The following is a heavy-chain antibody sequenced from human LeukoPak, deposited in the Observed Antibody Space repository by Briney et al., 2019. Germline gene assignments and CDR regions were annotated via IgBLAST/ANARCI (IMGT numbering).Heavy chain of an antibody. Sequence: GASVKVSCKTSGYTFTYYDISWVRHAPVQGLEWMGWISAYNGETNYAQKLQGRLTMTTDTSTSTAYMELRSLRSDDTAVYFCARGNKPYDYWGEGALVTVSS. CDR2: ISAYNGET. J-gene: IGHJ4*02. D-gene: IGHD2/OR15-2a*01. V-gene: IGHV1-18*01. CDR3: ARGNKPYDY. CDR1: GYTFTYYD.